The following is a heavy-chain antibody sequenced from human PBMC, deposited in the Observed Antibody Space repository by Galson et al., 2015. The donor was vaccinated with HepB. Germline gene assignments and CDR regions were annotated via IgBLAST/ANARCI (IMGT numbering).Heavy chain of an antibody. CDR1: GSTFTSYA. Sequence: SVTVSCKASGSTFTSYAMHWVRQAPGQRLEWMGWINAGNGNTKYSQKFQGRVTITRDTSASTAYMELSSLRSEDTAVYYCARPATYGSGSYHNWFDPWGQGTLVTVSS. V-gene: IGHV1-3*01. D-gene: IGHD3-10*01. CDR2: INAGNGNT. CDR3: ARPATYGSGSYHNWFDP. J-gene: IGHJ5*02.